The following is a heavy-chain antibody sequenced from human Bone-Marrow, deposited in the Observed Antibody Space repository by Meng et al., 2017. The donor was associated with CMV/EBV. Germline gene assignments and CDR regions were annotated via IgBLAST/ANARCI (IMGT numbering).Heavy chain of an antibody. Sequence: GGSPRLPCAAAGFTFSSYGMHWVRQAPGKGLEWVAFIRYDGSNKYYADSVKGRFTISRDNSKNTLYLQMNSLRAEDTAVYYCAKESVGATDIWGQGTMVTVAS. D-gene: IGHD1-26*01. CDR3: AKESVGATDI. CDR1: GFTFSSYG. V-gene: IGHV3-30*02. J-gene: IGHJ3*02. CDR2: IRYDGSNK.